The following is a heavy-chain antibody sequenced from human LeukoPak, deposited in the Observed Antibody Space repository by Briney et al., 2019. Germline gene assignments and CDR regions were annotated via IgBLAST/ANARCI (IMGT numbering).Heavy chain of an antibody. D-gene: IGHD3-3*01. J-gene: IGHJ6*02. CDR3: ARGGGPITIFGVVISSPEYYYYYGMDV. CDR1: GYTFTSYD. Sequence: ASVKVSCKASGYTFTSYDINWVRQATGQGLEGMGWMNPNRGNTGYAQKFQGRVTMTRNTSISTAYMELSRLRSEDTAVYYCARGGGPITIFGVVISSPEYYYYYGMDVWGQGTTVTVSS. V-gene: IGHV1-8*01. CDR2: MNPNRGNT.